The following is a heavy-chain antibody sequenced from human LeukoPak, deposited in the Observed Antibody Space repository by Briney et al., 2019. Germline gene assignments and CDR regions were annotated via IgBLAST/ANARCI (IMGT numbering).Heavy chain of an antibody. J-gene: IGHJ6*02. CDR3: ARVGRADGSTIFWDYYYYGMDV. V-gene: IGHV3-30*03. D-gene: IGHD2-2*01. CDR1: GFTFSSYG. CDR2: ISYDGSNK. Sequence: GGSLRLSCAASGFTFSSYGMHWVRQAPGKGLEWVAVISYDGSNKYYADSVKGRFTISRDNSKNTLYLQMNSLRAEDTAVYYCARVGRADGSTIFWDYYYYGMDVWGQGTTVTVSS.